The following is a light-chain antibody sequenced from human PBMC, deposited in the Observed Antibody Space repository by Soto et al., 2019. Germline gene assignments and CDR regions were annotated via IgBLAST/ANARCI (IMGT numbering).Light chain of an antibody. CDR2: NVS. Sequence: EIVMAQSPATLSLSPGERATLSCGASQTVDINLAWYQQKPGQAPRLLIYNVSTRATAIPARFSGSGSGTDFTLTISGLQSEDSAVYYCQHYNHWPPYTFGQGTKLEIK. CDR3: QHYNHWPPYT. V-gene: IGKV3-15*01. CDR1: QTVDIN. J-gene: IGKJ2*01.